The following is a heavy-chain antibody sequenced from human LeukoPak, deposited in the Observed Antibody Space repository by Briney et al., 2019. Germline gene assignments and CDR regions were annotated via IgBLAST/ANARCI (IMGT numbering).Heavy chain of an antibody. CDR3: ARGSVEMATTYYYYGMDV. CDR1: GFTFSSYA. D-gene: IGHD5-24*01. V-gene: IGHV3-30*04. J-gene: IGHJ6*02. CDR2: ISYDGSNK. Sequence: GGSLRLSCAASGFTFSSYAMHWVRQAPGKGLEWVAVISYDGSNKYYADSVKGRFTISRDNSKNTLYLQMNSLRAEDTAVYYCARGSVEMATTYYYYGMDVWGQGTTVTVSS.